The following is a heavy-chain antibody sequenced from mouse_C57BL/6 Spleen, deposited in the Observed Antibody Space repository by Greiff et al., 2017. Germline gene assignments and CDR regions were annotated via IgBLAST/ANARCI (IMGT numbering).Heavy chain of an antibody. CDR1: GFSLTSYG. CDR2: IWGDGST. V-gene: IGHV2-3*01. D-gene: IGHD1-1*01. J-gene: IGHJ4*01. CDR3: AKEGPITTVVAPYAMDY. Sequence: VKLVESGPGLVAPSQSLSITCTVSGFSLTSYGVSWVRQPPGKGLEWLGVIWGDGSTNYHSALISRLSISKDNSKSQVFLKLNSLQTDDTATYYCAKEGPITTVVAPYAMDYWGQGTSVTVSS.